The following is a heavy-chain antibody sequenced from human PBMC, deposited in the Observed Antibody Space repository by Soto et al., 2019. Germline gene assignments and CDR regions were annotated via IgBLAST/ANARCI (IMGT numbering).Heavy chain of an antibody. Sequence: EVQLEESGGGLIKPGESLTLSCAASDFILSDAWMKWVRQAPGKGLEWVGRIKSQAHGGTTDYAADLKGRFTILRDDSKNTLYLQMNSLPTEDTAMYYCSSYRDSSGLRRYDYWGQGALVTVSS. J-gene: IGHJ4*02. D-gene: IGHD3-22*01. CDR3: SSYRDSSGLRRYDY. V-gene: IGHV3-15*07. CDR1: DFILSDAW. CDR2: IKSQAHGGTT.